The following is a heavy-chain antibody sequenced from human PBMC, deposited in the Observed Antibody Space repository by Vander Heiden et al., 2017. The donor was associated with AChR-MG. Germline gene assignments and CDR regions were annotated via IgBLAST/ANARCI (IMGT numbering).Heavy chain of an antibody. D-gene: IGHD3-9*01. V-gene: IGHV3-23*01. J-gene: IGHJ6*03. Sequence: EVQLLESEGGLVQPGGSLRLSCSASGFTFSSYAMSGVRQAPGKGLEWVSAISGIGGSTYYADSVKGRFTISRDNSKNTLYLQMNSLRAEDTAVYYCAKAVEDDILTGYAYYYYMDVWGKGTTVTVSS. CDR1: GFTFSSYA. CDR2: ISGIGGST. CDR3: AKAVEDDILTGYAYYYYMDV.